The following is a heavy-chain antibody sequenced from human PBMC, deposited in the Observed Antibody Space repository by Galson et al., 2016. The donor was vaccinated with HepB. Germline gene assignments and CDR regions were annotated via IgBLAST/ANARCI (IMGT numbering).Heavy chain of an antibody. D-gene: IGHD2-15*01. CDR2: INGDGTTT. CDR1: RFIFRGYW. V-gene: IGHV3-74*01. Sequence: SLRLSCAAPRFIFRGYWMQWVRQAPGKGLLWVARINGDGTTTVYADSVKGRFTISSDSAKNTLYLQMTSLRAEDTAVYYCSRDRLFMADTWGQGTLVTVSS. CDR3: SRDRLFMADT. J-gene: IGHJ5*02.